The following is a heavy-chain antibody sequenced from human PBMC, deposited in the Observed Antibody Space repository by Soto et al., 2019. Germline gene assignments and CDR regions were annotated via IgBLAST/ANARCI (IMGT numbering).Heavy chain of an antibody. CDR2: VIPLFGTA. CDR1: GGTFSRYA. Sequence: QVQLVQSGAEVKKPGSSVKISCKASGGTFSRYAISWVRQAPGQGLEWMGGVIPLFGTANYAQKFQGRVRITANKSTIPAYMEVSSLRPEDTAVYYCARYAADTSGTNYYYCGTAVWGQGTEVTVSS. J-gene: IGHJ6*02. D-gene: IGHD1-1*01. V-gene: IGHV1-69*06. CDR3: ARYAADTSGTNYYYCGTAV.